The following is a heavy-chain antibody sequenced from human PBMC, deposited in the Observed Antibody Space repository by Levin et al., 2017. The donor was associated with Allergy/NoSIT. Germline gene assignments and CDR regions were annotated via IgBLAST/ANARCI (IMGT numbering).Heavy chain of an antibody. J-gene: IGHJ3*02. CDR3: ATGEAVAGNDDAFDI. D-gene: IGHD6-19*01. CDR1: GYSFTSYW. CDR2: IYPGDSDT. Sequence: GESLKISCKGSGYSFTSYWIGWVRQMPGKGLEWMGIIYPGDSDTRYSPSFQGQVTISADKSISTAYLQWSSLKASDTAMYYCATGEAVAGNDDAFDIWGQGTMVTVSS. V-gene: IGHV5-51*01.